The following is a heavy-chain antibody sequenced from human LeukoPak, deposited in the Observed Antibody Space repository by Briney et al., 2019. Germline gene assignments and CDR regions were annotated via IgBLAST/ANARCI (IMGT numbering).Heavy chain of an antibody. Sequence: PGGSLRLSCEVSGFTFSGYAMNWVRQAPGKGLEWVSSISSSSNYIYYADSVKGRFTISRDNSKNTLFLQMNSLRAEDTAVYYCARDRYDILTGYYMYFDYWGQGSLVTVSS. D-gene: IGHD3-9*01. J-gene: IGHJ4*02. CDR1: GFTFSGYA. CDR3: ARDRYDILTGYYMYFDY. CDR2: ISSSSNYI. V-gene: IGHV3-21*01.